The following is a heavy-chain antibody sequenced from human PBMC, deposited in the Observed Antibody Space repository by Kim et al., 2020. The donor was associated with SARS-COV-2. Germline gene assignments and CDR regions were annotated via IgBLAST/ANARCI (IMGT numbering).Heavy chain of an antibody. CDR3: ARAQRIMITFGGVIGGFDI. J-gene: IGHJ3*02. Sequence: SRVTISLETSKNQFSLKLSSVTAADTAVYYCARAQRIMITFGGVIGGFDIWGQGTMVTVSS. V-gene: IGHV4-31*02. D-gene: IGHD3-16*02.